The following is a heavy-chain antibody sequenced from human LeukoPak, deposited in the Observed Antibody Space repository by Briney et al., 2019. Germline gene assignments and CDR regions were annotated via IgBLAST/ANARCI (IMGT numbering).Heavy chain of an antibody. D-gene: IGHD3-22*01. Sequence: ASVKVSCKASGYTFTSYDINWVRQATGQGLEWMGWMNPNSGNTGYAQKFQGRVTMTRNTSISTAYMELRSLRSDDTAVYYCARDLYPTYYYDSSGYYPHDAFDIWGQGTMVTVSS. J-gene: IGHJ3*02. CDR3: ARDLYPTYYYDSSGYYPHDAFDI. V-gene: IGHV1-8*01. CDR1: GYTFTSYD. CDR2: MNPNSGNT.